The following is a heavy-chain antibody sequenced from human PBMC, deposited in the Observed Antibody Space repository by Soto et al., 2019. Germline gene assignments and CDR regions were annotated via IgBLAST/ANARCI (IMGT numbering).Heavy chain of an antibody. CDR3: ARVGRFGGVIVTRYYMDV. Sequence: SETLSLTCAVYGGSFSGYYWSWIRQPPGKGLEWIGEINHSGSTNYNPSLKSRVTISVDTSKNQFSLKLSSVTAADTAVYYCARVGRFGGVIVTRYYMDVWGKGTTVTVSS. D-gene: IGHD3-16*02. CDR1: GGSFSGYY. V-gene: IGHV4-34*01. CDR2: INHSGST. J-gene: IGHJ6*03.